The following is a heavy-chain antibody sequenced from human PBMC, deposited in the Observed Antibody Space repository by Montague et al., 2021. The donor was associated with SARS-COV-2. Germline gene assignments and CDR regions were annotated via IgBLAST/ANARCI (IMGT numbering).Heavy chain of an antibody. CDR3: TKDDSSSEYGGDY. CDR2: ISANGRST. CDR1: GFTFSKHA. J-gene: IGHJ4*02. V-gene: IGHV3-23*01. Sequence: SLRLSCAASGFTFSKHAMNWVRQAPGKGLQWLSTISANGRSTYYGDSVRGRFAVSRDNSRNTLYLQMSNLRVEDTATYYCTKDDSSSEYGGDYWGQGTLVTVSS. D-gene: IGHD4/OR15-4a*01.